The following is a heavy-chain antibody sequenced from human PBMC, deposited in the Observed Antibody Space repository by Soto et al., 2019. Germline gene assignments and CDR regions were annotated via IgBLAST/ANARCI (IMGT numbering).Heavy chain of an antibody. CDR1: GFTFSSYW. J-gene: IGHJ3*02. V-gene: IGHV3-74*01. CDR3: ARAFYYGSGPLDI. CDR2: INSDGSST. D-gene: IGHD3-10*01. Sequence: PGGSLRLSCAASGFTFSSYWMHWVRQAPGKGLVWVSRINSDGSSTSYADSVKGRFTISRDNAKNTLYLQMNSLRAEDTAVYYCARAFYYGSGPLDIWGQGTMVTVSS.